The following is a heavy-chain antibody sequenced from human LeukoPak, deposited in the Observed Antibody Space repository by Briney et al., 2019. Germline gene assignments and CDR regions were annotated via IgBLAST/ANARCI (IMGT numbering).Heavy chain of an antibody. J-gene: IGHJ4*02. CDR3: VRDLSWTAMDY. D-gene: IGHD5-18*01. Sequence: GGSLRLSCAASGFTFSSYWMAWVRQAPGKGLEWVANIKQDGSEKYYVESVKGRLTISRDNAKNSLYLQMNRLRAEDTAVYYCVRDLSWTAMDYWGQGTLVTVSS. CDR1: GFTFSSYW. CDR2: IKQDGSEK. V-gene: IGHV3-7*01.